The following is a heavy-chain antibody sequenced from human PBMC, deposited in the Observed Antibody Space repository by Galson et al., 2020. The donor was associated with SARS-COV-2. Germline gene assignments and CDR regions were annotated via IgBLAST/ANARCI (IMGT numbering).Heavy chain of an antibody. CDR2: ISGDGTNT. CDR1: AISFSTYW. D-gene: IGHD3-9*01. CDR3: ARALDYAVLAGWDPDDY. J-gene: IGHJ4*02. Sequence: ESLKISCSASAISFSTYWMHWVRQAPGKGLMWVSRISGDGTNTDYADSVKGRFTISRDNAKNTLHLQMNSLRAEDTAVYYCARALDYAVLAGWDPDDYWGQGTQVTVSS. V-gene: IGHV3-74*01.